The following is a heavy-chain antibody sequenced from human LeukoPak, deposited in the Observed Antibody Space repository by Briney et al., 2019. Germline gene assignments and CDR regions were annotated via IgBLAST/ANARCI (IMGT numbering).Heavy chain of an antibody. CDR3: ARSEMALQETFAAFDI. D-gene: IGHD5-24*01. J-gene: IGHJ3*02. Sequence: RTSETLSLTCTVSGASIRSGDYYWSWIRQPPGKGLEWIGYIYDSGSTYYNPSLKSRVTISVDTSKNQFSLKLSSVTAADTAVYYCARSEMALQETFAAFDIWGQGTMVTVSS. V-gene: IGHV4-31*03. CDR2: IYDSGST. CDR1: GASIRSGDYY.